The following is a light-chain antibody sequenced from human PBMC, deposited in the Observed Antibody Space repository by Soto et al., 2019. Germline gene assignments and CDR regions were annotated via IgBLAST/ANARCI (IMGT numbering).Light chain of an antibody. CDR1: SSNIGNNY. Sequence: QSVLTQPPSVSAAPGQKVTISCSGSSSNIGNNYVCWYQQLPGTAPKLMIYEVSNRPSGVSNRFSGSKSGNTASLTISGLQAEDEADYYCSSYTSSSTPVVFGGGTKLTVL. V-gene: IGLV2-14*01. J-gene: IGLJ2*01. CDR3: SSYTSSSTPVV. CDR2: EVS.